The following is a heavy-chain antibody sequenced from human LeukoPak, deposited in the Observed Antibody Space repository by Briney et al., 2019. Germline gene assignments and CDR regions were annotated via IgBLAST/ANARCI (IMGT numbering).Heavy chain of an antibody. CDR1: GLTINTNY. CDR2: IYPGGVT. V-gene: IGHV3-53*01. D-gene: IGHD3-22*01. J-gene: IGHJ6*04. CDR3: AREIGYYFDSDDSRLRGRLDV. Sequence: GGPLRLSCAASGLTINTNYMNWVRQAPGRGLEWLSVIYPGGVTKYAESVKGRFTVSRDIAKNTVYLEMNDLRAEDTALYYCAREIGYYFDSDDSRLRGRLDVWGKGTSVTVSS.